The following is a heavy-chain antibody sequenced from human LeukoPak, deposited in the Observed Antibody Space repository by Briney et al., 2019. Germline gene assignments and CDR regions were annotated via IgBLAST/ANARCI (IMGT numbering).Heavy chain of an antibody. CDR3: TRDQVDYDIPDHFDY. CDR1: GDSISSSTCN. Sequence: SETLSLTCKVSGDSISSSTCNWSWIRQPPGKGLEWIGYISQSGNSYFTPSLKSRATISVDRSKNHFSLTLISVTAADTAVYYCTRDQVDYDIPDHFDYWGKGTLVAVSS. CDR2: ISQSGNS. V-gene: IGHV4-30-2*01. J-gene: IGHJ4*02. D-gene: IGHD3-22*01.